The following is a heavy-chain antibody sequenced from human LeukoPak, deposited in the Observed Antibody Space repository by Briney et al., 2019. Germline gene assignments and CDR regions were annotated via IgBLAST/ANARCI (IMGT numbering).Heavy chain of an antibody. J-gene: IGHJ4*02. D-gene: IGHD3-3*01. Sequence: GASVKVSCKVSGYTLTELSMHWVRQAPGKGLEWMGWISAYNGNTNYAQKLQGRVTMTTDTSTSTAYMELRSLRSDDTAVYYCARYGIGFWSGYYTDAYFDYWGQGTLVTVSS. CDR3: ARYGIGFWSGYYTDAYFDY. V-gene: IGHV1-18*01. CDR1: GYTLTELS. CDR2: ISAYNGNT.